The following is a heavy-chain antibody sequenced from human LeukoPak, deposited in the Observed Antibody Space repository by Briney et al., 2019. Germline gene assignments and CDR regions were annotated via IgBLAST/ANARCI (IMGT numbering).Heavy chain of an antibody. D-gene: IGHD2-15*01. J-gene: IGHJ5*02. CDR2: ISGYNGNT. Sequence: ASVKVSCKASGYTITSYGINWVRQAPGQGLEWMGWISGYNGNTNYAQKLQGRVTMTIDKTTSTAYMELRSLRSDDTAVYYCARGGANCSGGRCPLNWFDPWGQGTPVTVSS. CDR1: GYTITSYG. V-gene: IGHV1-18*01. CDR3: ARGGANCSGGRCPLNWFDP.